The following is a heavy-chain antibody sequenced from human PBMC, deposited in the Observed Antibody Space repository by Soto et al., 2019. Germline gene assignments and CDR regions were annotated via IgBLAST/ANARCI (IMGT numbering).Heavy chain of an antibody. CDR2: IYSGDST. J-gene: IGHJ4*02. CDR3: ARGRGIAAAGFYFDY. D-gene: IGHD6-13*01. V-gene: IGHV3-53*01. CDR1: GFTVSSNY. Sequence: GGSLRLSCAASGFTVSSNYMSWVRQAPGKGLEWVSVIYSGDSTYYADSVKGRFTISRDNSKNTLYLQMNSLRAEDTAVYYCARGRGIAAAGFYFDYWGQGTLVTVSS.